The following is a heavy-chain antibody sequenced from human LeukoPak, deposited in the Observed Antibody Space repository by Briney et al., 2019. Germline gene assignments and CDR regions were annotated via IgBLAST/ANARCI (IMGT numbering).Heavy chain of an antibody. CDR2: IYTSGST. CDR3: ARGNTYYDFWSGYYSPNHYYYYYYMDV. Sequence: SETLSLTCTVSGGSISSYYWSWIRQPPGKGLEWIGYIYTSGSTNYNPSLKSRVTISVDTSKNRFSLKLSSVTAADTAVYYCARGNTYYDFWSGYYSPNHYYYYYYMDVWGKGTTVTVSS. J-gene: IGHJ6*03. V-gene: IGHV4-4*09. D-gene: IGHD3-3*01. CDR1: GGSISSYY.